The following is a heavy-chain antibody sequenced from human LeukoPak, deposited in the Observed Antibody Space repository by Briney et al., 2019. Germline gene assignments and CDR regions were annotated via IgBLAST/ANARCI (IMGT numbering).Heavy chain of an antibody. J-gene: IGHJ3*02. D-gene: IGHD3-16*02. Sequence: GESLKISCKGSGYSFTSYWIGWVRQMPGKGLEWMGIIYPGDSDTRYSPSFQGQVTISADKSISTAYLQWSSLKASDTAMYYCARQRLGELSDDAFDIWGQGTMVTVSS. V-gene: IGHV5-51*01. CDR1: GYSFTSYW. CDR2: IYPGDSDT. CDR3: ARQRLGELSDDAFDI.